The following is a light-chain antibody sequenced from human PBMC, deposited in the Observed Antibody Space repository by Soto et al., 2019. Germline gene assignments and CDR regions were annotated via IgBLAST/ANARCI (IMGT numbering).Light chain of an antibody. CDR2: GAS. CDR1: QSGSSN. J-gene: IGKJ4*01. Sequence: EIVMTQSPATLSVSPAERGTLSCRASQSGSSNLAWDHQRPVQAPRLLIYGASTRATGIPARFSGSGSGTEFTLTISSLHSEDFAVYYCQQYNNWPLTFGGGTKVEIK. CDR3: QQYNNWPLT. V-gene: IGKV3-15*01.